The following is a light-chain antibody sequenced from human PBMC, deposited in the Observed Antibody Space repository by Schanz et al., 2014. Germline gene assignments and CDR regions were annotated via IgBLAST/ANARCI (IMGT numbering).Light chain of an antibody. CDR3: SSYTRSSTQV. J-gene: IGLJ3*02. Sequence: QSALTQPASVSGSPGQSITISCTGTSSDVGGYNYVSWYQQHPGKAPKLMIYDVNNRPSGVSNRFSGSKSGNTASLTISXXXXEDEADYYCSSYTRSSTQVFGGGTKLTVL. V-gene: IGLV2-14*01. CDR2: DVN. CDR1: SSDVGGYNY.